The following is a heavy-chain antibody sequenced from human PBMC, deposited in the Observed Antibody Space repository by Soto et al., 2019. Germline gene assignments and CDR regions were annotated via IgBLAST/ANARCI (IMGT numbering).Heavy chain of an antibody. D-gene: IGHD6-13*01. CDR3: ARVSFTAAAGIRAYYYYYYGMDV. V-gene: IGHV5-51*01. CDR2: IYPGDSDT. J-gene: IGHJ6*02. CDR1: GYSFTSYW. Sequence: GESLKISCKGSGYSFTSYWIGWVRQMPGKGLEWMGIIYPGDSDTRYSPSFQGQVTISADKSISTAYLQWSSLKASDTAMYYCARVSFTAAAGIRAYYYYYYGMDVWGQGTTVTVSS.